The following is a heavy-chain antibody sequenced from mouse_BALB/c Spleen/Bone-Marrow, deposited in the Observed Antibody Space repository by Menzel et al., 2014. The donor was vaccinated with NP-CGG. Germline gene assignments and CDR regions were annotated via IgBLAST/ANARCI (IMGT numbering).Heavy chain of an antibody. V-gene: IGHV7-1*02. CDR3: ARDVGYGNYFVY. D-gene: IGHD2-10*02. CDR2: SRNKAKYYTT. Sequence: VQLKHSGGGLVQPGDSLRLSCATSGSTFSDFYMEWVRQPPGKRLEWIAASRNKAKYYTTEYSASVKGRFIVSRDTSQSVLYLQMNALRAEDTAIYYCARDVGYGNYFVYWGQGTLVTVSA. CDR1: GSTFSDFY. J-gene: IGHJ3*01.